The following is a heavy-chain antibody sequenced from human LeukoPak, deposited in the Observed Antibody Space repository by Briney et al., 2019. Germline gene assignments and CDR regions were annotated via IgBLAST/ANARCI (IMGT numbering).Heavy chain of an antibody. D-gene: IGHD1-7*01. Sequence: GGSLRLSCAASGFSISTYGMHWVRQTAGKGLEWLAFISYDGNNKLYVDSVKGRFTISRDNSKNTAYLQINSLRAEDTAVYYCARDYWWNYDYWGQGTLVTVSS. CDR2: ISYDGNNK. V-gene: IGHV3-30*03. J-gene: IGHJ4*02. CDR1: GFSISTYG. CDR3: ARDYWWNYDY.